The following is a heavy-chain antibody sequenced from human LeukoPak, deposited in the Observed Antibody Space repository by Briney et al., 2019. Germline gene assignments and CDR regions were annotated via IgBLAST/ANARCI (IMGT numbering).Heavy chain of an antibody. D-gene: IGHD1-1*01. CDR2: ISAYNGNT. CDR3: ARGNGTTGVDP. V-gene: IGHV1-18*01. Sequence: ASVNLSCKSSGYTFTICGISWVRHGPGQGLEWMGWISAYNGNTNYAQKLQGRVTMTTDTSTNTDYMELRSLRSDDTDVYYCARGNGTTGVDPWGQGTLVTVSS. CDR1: GYTFTICG. J-gene: IGHJ5*02.